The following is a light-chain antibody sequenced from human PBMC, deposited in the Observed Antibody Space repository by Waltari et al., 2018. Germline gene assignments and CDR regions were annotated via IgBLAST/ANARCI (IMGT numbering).Light chain of an antibody. CDR2: EVS. J-gene: IGKJ1*01. V-gene: IGKV2D-29*01. Sequence: EIVMTQTPLSLSVTPGQTASIFCQSSQSLLASNGKTYLYWYLQKPGQPPQLLIYEVSNRFPGVPDRFSGSGSGTDFALKISRVEAEDVGVYYCMQSIELPRTFGQGTKVEIK. CDR3: MQSIELPRT. CDR1: QSLLASNGKTY.